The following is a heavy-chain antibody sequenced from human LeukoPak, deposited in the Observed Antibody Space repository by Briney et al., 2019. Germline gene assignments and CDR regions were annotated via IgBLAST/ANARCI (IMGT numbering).Heavy chain of an antibody. D-gene: IGHD6-13*01. CDR3: VAGMGNY. CDR2: INSDGNII. CDR1: GFTFSTYW. Sequence: GGSLRLSCAASGFTFSTYWMHWVRQVPGKGLVWVSRINSDGNIITYAASVKGRFTISRDNARNMVYLQMNSLRAEDTAVYYCVAGMGNYWGQGTLVPV. V-gene: IGHV3-74*01. J-gene: IGHJ4*02.